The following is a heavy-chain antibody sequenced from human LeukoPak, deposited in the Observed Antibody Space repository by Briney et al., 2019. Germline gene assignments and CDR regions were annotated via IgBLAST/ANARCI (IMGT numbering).Heavy chain of an antibody. CDR2: IKQDGSEK. J-gene: IGHJ3*02. CDR1: GFTFSSYW. CDR3: QGGTMIVVDTPDAFDI. D-gene: IGHD3-22*01. V-gene: IGHV3-7*01. Sequence: GGSLRLSCAASGFTFSSYWMSWVRQAPGKGLEWVANIKQDGSEKYYVDSVKGRFTISRDNAKNSLYLQMNSLRAEDTAVYYCQGGTMIVVDTPDAFDIWGQGTMVTVSS.